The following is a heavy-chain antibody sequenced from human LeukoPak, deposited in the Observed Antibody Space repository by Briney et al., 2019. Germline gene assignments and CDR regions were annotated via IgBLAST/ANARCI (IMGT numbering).Heavy chain of an antibody. V-gene: IGHV3-23*01. D-gene: IGHD6-13*01. J-gene: IGHJ6*02. CDR3: ASSIAAAGTFGYYYYYGMDV. CDR1: GFTFKRYH. CDR2: ISGSGGST. Sequence: GGSLRLSCAASGFTFKRYHMSWVRQAPGKGLEWVSAISGSGGSTYYADSVKGRFSISRDNSNNSLYLQMNSLRAEDTAVYYCASSIAAAGTFGYYYYYGMDVWGQGTTVTVSS.